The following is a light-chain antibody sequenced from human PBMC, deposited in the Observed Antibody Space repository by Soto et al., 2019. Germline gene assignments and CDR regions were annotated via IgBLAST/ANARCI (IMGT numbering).Light chain of an antibody. V-gene: IGKV1-27*01. Sequence: DVHMTQSPSSLSASVGDRVTITCRASQGISRSLAWYQQKPGKAPKLLIYAASTLQSGVPSRFSGSGSGTDFTLTISSLKPEDVAIYYCQKYDSAPLTFGGGTKVELK. CDR2: AAS. J-gene: IGKJ4*01. CDR3: QKYDSAPLT. CDR1: QGISRS.